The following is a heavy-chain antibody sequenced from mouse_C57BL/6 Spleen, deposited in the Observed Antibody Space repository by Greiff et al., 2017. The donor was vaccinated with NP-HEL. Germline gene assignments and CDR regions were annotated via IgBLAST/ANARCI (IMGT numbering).Heavy chain of an antibody. Sequence: EVKVVESGGGLVKPGGSLKLSCAASGFTFSSYAMSWVRQTPEKRLEWVATISDGGSYTYYPDNVKGRFTISRDNAKNNLYLQMSHLKSEDTAMYYCAIDKGMITFDYWGQGTTLTVSS. CDR3: AIDKGMITFDY. V-gene: IGHV5-4*01. CDR1: GFTFSSYA. D-gene: IGHD2-4*01. J-gene: IGHJ2*01. CDR2: ISDGGSYT.